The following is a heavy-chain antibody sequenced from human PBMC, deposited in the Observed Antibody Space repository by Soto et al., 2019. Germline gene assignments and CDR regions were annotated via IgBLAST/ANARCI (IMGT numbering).Heavy chain of an antibody. CDR1: GFTFRSFW. V-gene: IGHV3-74*01. Sequence: EVQLVESGGGLVQPGGSLRLSCAASGFTFRSFWMHWVRQAPGKGLMWVSRITNDGGATDYADSVRGRCTLSSDNAENRLYLHLSNLRADDTAVYYCARDGAPGYFDRWGRGTMGTLSS. D-gene: IGHD3-16*01. CDR2: ITNDGGAT. CDR3: ARDGAPGYFDR. J-gene: IGHJ2*01.